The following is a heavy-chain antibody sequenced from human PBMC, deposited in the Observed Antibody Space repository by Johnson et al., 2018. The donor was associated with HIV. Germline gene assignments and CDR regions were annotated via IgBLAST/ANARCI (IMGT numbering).Heavy chain of an antibody. D-gene: IGHD4-17*01. V-gene: IGHV3-33*01. J-gene: IGHJ3*02. CDR1: GFTFTSYG. Sequence: QVQLVESGGGVVHPGRSLRLSCAATGFTFTSYGMHWVRQAPGKGLEWVAVIWYDGSNEYYADSVKGRFTISRDNSKNTLYLQMNSLRAEDTAVYYCASTDDAFDIWGQGTMVTVSS. CDR2: IWYDGSNE. CDR3: ASTDDAFDI.